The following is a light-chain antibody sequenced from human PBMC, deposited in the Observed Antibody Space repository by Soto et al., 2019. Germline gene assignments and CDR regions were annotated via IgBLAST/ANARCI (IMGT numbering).Light chain of an antibody. J-gene: IGKJ2*01. CDR2: AAS. Sequence: DIQMTQSPSSLSASVGDTVTITCRASQGIGNDLGWYQQKPGKAPKRLIYAASSLQVGVPSRFRGSGSGTEFSLTISSLQPEDFATYYCLQHNSLPFTFGRGTKLEIK. CDR3: LQHNSLPFT. V-gene: IGKV1-17*01. CDR1: QGIGND.